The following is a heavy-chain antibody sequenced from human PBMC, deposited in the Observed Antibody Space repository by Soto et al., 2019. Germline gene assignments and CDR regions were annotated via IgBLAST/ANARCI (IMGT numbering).Heavy chain of an antibody. CDR3: ARDGFRGDY. CDR1: GFTFSSYS. CDR2: ISSSSSTI. V-gene: IGHV3-48*01. Sequence: ESGGGLVQPGGSLRLSCAASGFTFSSYSMNWVRQAPGKGLEWVSYISSSSSTIYYADSVKGRFTISRDNAKNSLYLQMNSLRAEDTAVYYCARDGFRGDYWGQGTLVTVSS. D-gene: IGHD5-12*01. J-gene: IGHJ4*02.